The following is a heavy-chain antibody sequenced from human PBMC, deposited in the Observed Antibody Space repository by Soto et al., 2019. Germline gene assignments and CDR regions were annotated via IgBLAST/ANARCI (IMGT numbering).Heavy chain of an antibody. Sequence: ASVKVSCKASGGAFNSHVITWVRQAPGLGLEWMGGIIPIFGTVNYAQMFQDRVTITADESTSTVYMEMSSLRYDDTGVYYCARRSENYFDYWGPGTLVTVSS. CDR1: GGAFNSHV. V-gene: IGHV1-69*13. CDR2: IIPIFGTV. CDR3: ARRSENYFDY. D-gene: IGHD3-10*01. J-gene: IGHJ4*03.